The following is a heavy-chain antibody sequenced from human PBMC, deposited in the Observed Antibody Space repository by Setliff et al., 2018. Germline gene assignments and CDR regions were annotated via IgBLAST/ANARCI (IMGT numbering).Heavy chain of an antibody. D-gene: IGHD2-15*01. CDR1: GGTFSSYG. CDR2: IHPSGGST. V-gene: IGHV1-46*01. CDR3: ASYERYGYGGSCYYFDY. J-gene: IGHJ4*02. Sequence: ASVKVSCKASGGTFSSYGISWVRQAPGQGLEWMGIIHPSGGSTTYAQKFQGRVTMTRDTSTGTVNMELSSLRSEDTAVYYCASYERYGYGGSCYYFDYWGQGTLVTVSS.